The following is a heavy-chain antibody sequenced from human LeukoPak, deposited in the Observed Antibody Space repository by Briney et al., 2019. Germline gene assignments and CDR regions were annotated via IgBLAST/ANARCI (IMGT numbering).Heavy chain of an antibody. J-gene: IGHJ3*02. V-gene: IGHV3-53*01. CDR3: AREPKAYYDSSGANAFDI. Sequence: GGSLRLSCAASGLTVSSNYMSWVRHAPGKGLEWVSVIYSGGSTYYADSVKGRFTISRDNSKNTLYLQMNSLRAEDTAVYYCAREPKAYYDSSGANAFDIWGQGTMVTVSS. CDR2: IYSGGST. D-gene: IGHD3-22*01. CDR1: GLTVSSNY.